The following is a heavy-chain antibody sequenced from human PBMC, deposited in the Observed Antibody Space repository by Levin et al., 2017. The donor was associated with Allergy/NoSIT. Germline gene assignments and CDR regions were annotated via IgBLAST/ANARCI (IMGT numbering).Heavy chain of an antibody. V-gene: IGHV4-34*01. CDR3: ARFDPGQGWFDP. CDR1: GGSFSGYY. Sequence: SQTLSLTCAVYGGSFSGYYWSWIRQPPGKGLEWIGEINHSGSTNYNPSLKSRVTISVDTSKNQFSLKLSSVTAADTAVYYCARFDPGQGWFDPWGQGTLVTVSS. CDR2: INHSGST. J-gene: IGHJ5*02.